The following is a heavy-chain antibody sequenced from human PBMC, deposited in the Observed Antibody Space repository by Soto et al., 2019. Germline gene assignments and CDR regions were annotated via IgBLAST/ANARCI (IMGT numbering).Heavy chain of an antibody. CDR1: VDSVFIRDFY. CDR3: ARHSLALRKNNWFDT. CDR2: IFYLGSS. Sequence: SCTLSLTCTVSVDSVFIRDFYWFWVRHPPGKGLEWIGSIFYLGSSYYNPSLKSRVTMSVDTSKNQFSLRLRSVTAADTALYFCARHSLALRKNNWFDTWGQGIMVTVYS. J-gene: IGHJ5*02. D-gene: IGHD3-3*02. V-gene: IGHV4-39*01.